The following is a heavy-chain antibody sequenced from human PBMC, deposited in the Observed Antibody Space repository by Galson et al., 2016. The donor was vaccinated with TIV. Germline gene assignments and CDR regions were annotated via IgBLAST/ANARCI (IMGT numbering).Heavy chain of an antibody. CDR1: GYTFITYD. CDR3: ATPAYGANSPDYYSMDV. Sequence: SVKVSCKASGYTFITYDINWVRQAAGQGLEWMGWMNPISGDTGYAQKFQGRLIMTRNISVSTAYMELSSLRSEDTAVYYCATPAYGANSPDYYSMDVSGQGTTATVSS. J-gene: IGHJ6*02. CDR2: MNPISGDT. V-gene: IGHV1-8*01. D-gene: IGHD4-23*01.